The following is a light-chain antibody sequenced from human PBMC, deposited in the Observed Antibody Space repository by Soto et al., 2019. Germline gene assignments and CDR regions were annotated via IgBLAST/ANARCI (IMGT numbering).Light chain of an antibody. CDR3: LQDYNYPWT. Sequence: AIQMTQSPSSQSASVGDRVTITCRASQGIRNDLGWYQQKPGKAPKLLIYAASSLQSGVPSRFSGSGSGADFTLTISSLQPEDFATYYCLQDYNYPWTFGQGTKVEIK. CDR1: QGIRND. CDR2: AAS. J-gene: IGKJ1*01. V-gene: IGKV1-6*01.